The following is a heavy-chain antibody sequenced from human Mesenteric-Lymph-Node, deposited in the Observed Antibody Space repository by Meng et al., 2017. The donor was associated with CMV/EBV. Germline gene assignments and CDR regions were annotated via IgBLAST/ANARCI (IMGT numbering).Heavy chain of an antibody. CDR1: GFTFSLFA. CDR3: ARPRNYYHYGMDV. V-gene: IGHV3-30*04. CDR2: ISYDGSEK. J-gene: IGHJ6*02. Sequence: GESLKISCAASGFTFSLFAMHWVRQAPGKGLEWVAVISYDGSEKYYTDSVKGRFTISRDNAKNSLYLQMNSLRAEDTAVYYCARPRNYYHYGMDVWGQGTTVTVSS.